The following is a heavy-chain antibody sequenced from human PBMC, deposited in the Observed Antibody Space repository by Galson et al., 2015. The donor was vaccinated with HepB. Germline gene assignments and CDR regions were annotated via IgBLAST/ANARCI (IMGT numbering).Heavy chain of an antibody. D-gene: IGHD2-21*02. V-gene: IGHV3-23*01. CDR2: ITGGGERT. CDR3: AAQHPAYCGGDCSQFDY. Sequence: SLRLSCATSGFRFTKYSMSWVRQAPGKGLQWVSAITGGGERTYYADSVKGRFTISRDNAEKSLFLQLNSLRVEDTALYYCAAQHPAYCGGDCSQFDYWGQGTLVTVS. J-gene: IGHJ4*02. CDR1: GFRFTKYS.